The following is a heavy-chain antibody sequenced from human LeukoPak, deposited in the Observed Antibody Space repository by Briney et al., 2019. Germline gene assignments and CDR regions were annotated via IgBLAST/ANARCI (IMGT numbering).Heavy chain of an antibody. Sequence: PGGSLRLSCAASGFTFSSYWMHWVRQAPGKGLVWVSRIKYDDSDTHYADSVKGRFTISRDNAKNTLYLQMNSLSAEDTAVYYCVRHGSNYGYGDLWGQGTLVTVSS. CDR1: GFTFSSYW. D-gene: IGHD5-18*01. J-gene: IGHJ5*02. CDR2: IKYDDSDT. V-gene: IGHV3-74*01. CDR3: VRHGSNYGYGDL.